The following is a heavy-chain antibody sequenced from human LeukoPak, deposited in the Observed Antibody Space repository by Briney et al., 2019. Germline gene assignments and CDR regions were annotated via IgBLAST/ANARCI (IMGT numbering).Heavy chain of an antibody. V-gene: IGHV3-23*01. J-gene: IGHJ4*02. D-gene: IGHD3-22*01. Sequence: GGSLRLSCTASGFTFSSYAMSWVLQAPGKGLEWVSGISGSGDNTYYADSVKGRFTISRDNSKNTLYVQVNSLGTEDTAAYYCAKGSYYDSSGSFYFDYWGQGTLVTVSS. CDR3: AKGSYYDSSGSFYFDY. CDR1: GFTFSSYA. CDR2: ISGSGDNT.